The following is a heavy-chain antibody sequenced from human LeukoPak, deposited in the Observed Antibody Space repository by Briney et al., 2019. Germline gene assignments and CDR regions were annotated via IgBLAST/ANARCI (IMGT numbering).Heavy chain of an antibody. J-gene: IGHJ4*02. Sequence: SETLSLTCTVSGGSINSYYWSWIRQPPGKGLEWIGYVYFTGSTNYNPSLKSRLTISLDTSNNQFSLKLSSVTAADTAVYYCATSTQGGYSYGYYFDYWGQGTLVTVSS. CDR2: VYFTGST. CDR1: GGSINSYY. V-gene: IGHV4-59*08. CDR3: ATSTQGGYSYGYYFDY. D-gene: IGHD5-18*01.